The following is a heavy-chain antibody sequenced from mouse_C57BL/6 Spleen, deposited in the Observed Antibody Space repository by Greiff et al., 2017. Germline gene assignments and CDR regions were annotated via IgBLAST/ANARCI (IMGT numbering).Heavy chain of an antibody. J-gene: IGHJ2*01. Sequence: QVQLKESGPELVKPGASVKISCKASGYAFSSSWMNWVKQRPGKGLEWIGRIYPGDGDTNYNGKFKGKATLTADKSSSTAYMQLSSLTSEDSAVYFCARGYYGSSHYFDYWGQGTTLTVSS. CDR3: ARGYYGSSHYFDY. V-gene: IGHV1-82*01. CDR2: IYPGDGDT. D-gene: IGHD1-1*01. CDR1: GYAFSSSW.